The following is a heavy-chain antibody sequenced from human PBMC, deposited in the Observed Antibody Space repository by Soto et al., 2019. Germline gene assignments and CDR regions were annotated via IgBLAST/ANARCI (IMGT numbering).Heavy chain of an antibody. V-gene: IGHV4-61*01. J-gene: IGHJ6*02. D-gene: IGHD5-18*01. Sequence: QVQLQESGPGLVKPSETLSLTCTVSGGSVSSGSYYWSWLQQPQGQGLEWIGYIYYSGSTNYNPSLKSRVTIPVDTSKHQFSLKLSSVTAADTAVYYYARPLYSFGPMDVWGQATTVTVSS. CDR2: IYYSGST. CDR1: GGSVSSGSYY. CDR3: ARPLYSFGPMDV.